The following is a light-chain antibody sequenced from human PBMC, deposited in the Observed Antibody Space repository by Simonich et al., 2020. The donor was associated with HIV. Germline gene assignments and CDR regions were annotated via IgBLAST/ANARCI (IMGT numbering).Light chain of an antibody. Sequence: IVLTQSPATLSVSPGERATLSFRASQSVSINLAWYQHKPGQAPRLLISGASTRATGIPARFSGSGSGTDFTLTISSLQSEDFAVYYCQQYNNWPMYTFGQGTKLEIK. CDR2: GAS. J-gene: IGKJ2*01. CDR3: QQYNNWPMYT. CDR1: QSVSIN. V-gene: IGKV3-15*01.